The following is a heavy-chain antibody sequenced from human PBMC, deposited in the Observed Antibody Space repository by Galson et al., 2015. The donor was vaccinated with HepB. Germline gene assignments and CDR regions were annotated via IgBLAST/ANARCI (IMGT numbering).Heavy chain of an antibody. CDR3: AADHIMSVYDRILDYYYYGMDV. V-gene: IGHV1-58*01. CDR2: IVVGSGNT. J-gene: IGHJ6*02. D-gene: IGHD3-16*01. Sequence: SVKVSCKASGFTFTSSAVQWVRQARGQRLEWIGWIVVGSGNTNYAQKFQERVTITRDMSTSTAYMELSSLRSEDTAVYYCAADHIMSVYDRILDYYYYGMDVWGQGTTVTVSS. CDR1: GFTFTSSA.